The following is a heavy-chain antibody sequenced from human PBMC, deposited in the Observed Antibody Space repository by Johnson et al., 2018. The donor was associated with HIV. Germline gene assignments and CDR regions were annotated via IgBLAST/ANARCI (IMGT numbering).Heavy chain of an antibody. CDR2: IIFDGVYK. V-gene: IGHV3-30-3*01. Sequence: QVQLVESGGGVVQPGTSLTLSCAASGFPFRDSAMHWVRQAPGRGMEWLAVIIFDGVYKHHAESVRGRFTISRDNSKATLYLQMNSLRAEDTALYYCAKDRKGSSSWLRSGVAFDIWGQGTMVTVSS. CDR3: AKDRKGSSSWLRSGVAFDI. CDR1: GFPFRDSA. J-gene: IGHJ3*02. D-gene: IGHD6-13*01.